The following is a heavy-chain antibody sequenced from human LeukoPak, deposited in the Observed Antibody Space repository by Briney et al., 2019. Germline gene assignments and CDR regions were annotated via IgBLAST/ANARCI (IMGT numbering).Heavy chain of an antibody. CDR3: PRRGSYSYYFDY. J-gene: IGHJ4*02. D-gene: IGHD1-26*01. CDR2: IYTSGST. Sequence: SETLSLTCTVSGGSISSYYWSWIRQPPGKGLEWIGYIYTSGSTNYNPSLKSRVTISVDTPKNQFSLKLSSVTAADTAVYYCPRRGSYSYYFDYWGQGTLVTVSS. CDR1: GGSISSYY. V-gene: IGHV4-4*09.